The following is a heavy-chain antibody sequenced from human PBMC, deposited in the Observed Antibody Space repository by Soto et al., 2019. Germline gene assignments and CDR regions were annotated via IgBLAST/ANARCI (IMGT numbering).Heavy chain of an antibody. D-gene: IGHD6-13*01. CDR2: IYYSGST. J-gene: IGHJ6*02. Sequence: PTGTLALTRTVSGGSINSYYWSWIRQPPGKGLEWIGYIYYSGSTNYNPSLKSRVTISVDTSKNQFSLKLSSVTAADTAVYYCARGSNNYYYGMDVWGQGTTVTVSS. V-gene: IGHV4-59*01. CDR3: ARGSNNYYYGMDV. CDR1: GGSINSYY.